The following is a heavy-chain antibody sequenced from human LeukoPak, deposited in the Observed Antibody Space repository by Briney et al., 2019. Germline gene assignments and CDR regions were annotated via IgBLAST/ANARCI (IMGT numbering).Heavy chain of an antibody. CDR2: IYYSGST. Sequence: SETLSLTCTVSGGSISNYYWSWIRQPPGKGLEWIGYIYYSGSTNYNPSLKSRVTISVDTSKNQFSLNLSSVTAADTAVYCSRESGPFSPFGHWGQGILVTITS. CDR1: GGSISNYY. V-gene: IGHV4-59*01. CDR3: SRESGPFSPFGH. J-gene: IGHJ4*02. D-gene: IGHD1-26*01.